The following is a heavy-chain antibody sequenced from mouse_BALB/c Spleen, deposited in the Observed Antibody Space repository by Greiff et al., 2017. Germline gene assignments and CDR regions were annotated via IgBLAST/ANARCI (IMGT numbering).Heavy chain of an antibody. CDR3: ARRDGNTTRGYAMDY. V-gene: IGHV5-17*02. Sequence: EVKLVESGGDLVKPGGSLKLSCAASGFTFSSFGMHWVRQAPEKGLEWVAYISSGSSTIYYADTVKGRFTISRDNPKNTLFLQMTSLRSEDTAMYYCARRDGNTTRGYAMDYWGQGTSVTVAS. J-gene: IGHJ4*01. D-gene: IGHD1-1*01. CDR1: GFTFSSFG. CDR2: ISSGSSTI.